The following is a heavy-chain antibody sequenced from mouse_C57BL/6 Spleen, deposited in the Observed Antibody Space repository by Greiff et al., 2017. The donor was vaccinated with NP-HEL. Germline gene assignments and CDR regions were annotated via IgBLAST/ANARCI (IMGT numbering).Heavy chain of an antibody. D-gene: IGHD1-1*01. Sequence: EVQLQQSGPELVKPGASVKISCKASGYTFTDYYMNWVKQSHGKSLEWIGDINPNNGGTSYNQKFKGKATLTVDKSSSTAYMELRSLTSEDSAVYYCARSLYYYGSSYAFAYWGQGTLVTVSA. J-gene: IGHJ3*01. CDR3: ARSLYYYGSSYAFAY. CDR1: GYTFTDYY. CDR2: INPNNGGT. V-gene: IGHV1-26*01.